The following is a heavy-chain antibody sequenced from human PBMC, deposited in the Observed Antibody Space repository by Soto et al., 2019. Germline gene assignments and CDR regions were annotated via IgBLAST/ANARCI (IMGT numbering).Heavy chain of an antibody. CDR1: GFTFRSYW. CDR2: INEDESEK. D-gene: IGHD4-4*01. V-gene: IGHV3-7*05. CDR3: ARGDFYSGDL. J-gene: IGHJ5*02. Sequence: EVQLVESGGGLVQPGGSLRLSCVASGFTFRSYWMSWVRQAPGKGLEWVANINEDESEKNYVDSVKGRFTSSRDNAKNSLYLQMNSLRAEDTAMYFCARGDFYSGDLWGQGTLVNVSP.